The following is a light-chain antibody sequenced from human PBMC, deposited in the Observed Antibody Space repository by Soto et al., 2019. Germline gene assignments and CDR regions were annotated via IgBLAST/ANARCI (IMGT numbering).Light chain of an antibody. Sequence: QSVLTQPATVSGSPGQSITISCTGTSSDVGAYNYVSWYQQHPGKAPKLMIFEVSDRPSGVSNRFTGSKSVNTASLTISGLQAEDEADYYCSSYTSSNTLVFGGGTKLTV. V-gene: IGLV2-14*01. CDR2: EVS. J-gene: IGLJ2*01. CDR1: SSDVGAYNY. CDR3: SSYTSSNTLV.